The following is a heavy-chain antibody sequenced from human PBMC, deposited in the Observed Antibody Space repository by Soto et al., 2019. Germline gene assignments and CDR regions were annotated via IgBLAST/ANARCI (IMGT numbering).Heavy chain of an antibody. V-gene: IGHV4-31*03. CDR1: GGSISSGGYY. CDR2: IYYSGST. J-gene: IGHJ6*02. Sequence: TLSLTCTVSGGSISSGGYYWGWIRQHPGKGLEWIGYIYYSGSTYYNPSLKSRVTVSVDTSKNQFSLKLSSVTAADTAVYYCARVGGHYYYYGMDVWGQGTTVTVSS. CDR3: ARVGGHYYYYGMDV.